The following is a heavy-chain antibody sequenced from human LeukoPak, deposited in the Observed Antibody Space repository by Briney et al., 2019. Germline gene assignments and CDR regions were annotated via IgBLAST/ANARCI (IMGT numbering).Heavy chain of an antibody. Sequence: ASVKVSCKASGYTFTSYDINWVRQATGQGLEWMGWMNPNSGNTGYAQKFQGRVTMTRNTSISTAYMELRSLRSDDTAVYYCARDEFGVVTTYWGQGTLVTVSS. CDR2: MNPNSGNT. CDR3: ARDEFGVVTTY. CDR1: GYTFTSYD. V-gene: IGHV1-8*01. J-gene: IGHJ4*02. D-gene: IGHD3-3*01.